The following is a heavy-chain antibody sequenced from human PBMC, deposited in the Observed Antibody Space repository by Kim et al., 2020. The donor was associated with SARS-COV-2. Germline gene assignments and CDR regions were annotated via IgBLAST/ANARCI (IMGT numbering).Heavy chain of an antibody. CDR1: GFTFSSYA. J-gene: IGHJ4*02. CDR2: ISGSGGST. V-gene: IGHV3-23*01. Sequence: GGSLRLSCAASGFTFSSYAMSWVRQAPGKGLEWVSAISGSGGSTYYADSVKGRFTISRDNSKNTLYLQMNSLRAEDTAVYYCAKPLELLWFGELPNGDFDYWGQGTLVTVSS. CDR3: AKPLELLWFGELPNGDFDY. D-gene: IGHD3-10*01.